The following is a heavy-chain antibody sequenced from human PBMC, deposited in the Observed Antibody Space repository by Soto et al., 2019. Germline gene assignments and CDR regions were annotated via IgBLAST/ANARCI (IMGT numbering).Heavy chain of an antibody. J-gene: IGHJ6*02. V-gene: IGHV4-30-4*01. CDR3: ARVSYPMGLYGPNYYYDGMDV. CDR1: GGSISSGDYY. D-gene: IGHD2-8*01. Sequence: KQSQTLSLTCTVSGGSISSGDYYWSWIRQPPGKGLEWIGYIYYSGSTYNNPSLKSRFTISVDTSKNQFSLKLSSLAASNPAGYYCARVSYPMGLYGPNYYYDGMDVWGQGTTVTVSS. CDR2: IYYSGST.